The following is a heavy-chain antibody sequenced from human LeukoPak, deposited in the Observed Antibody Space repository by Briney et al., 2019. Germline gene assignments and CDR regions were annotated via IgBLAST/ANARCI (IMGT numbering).Heavy chain of an antibody. Sequence: ASVKVSCKASGYTFTSYYMHWVRQAPGQGLEWMGIINPGGGSTSYAQKFQGRVTMTRDTSTSTVYMELSSLRSEDTAVYYCARDNYDILTGFTVYGAFDIWGQGTMVTVSS. J-gene: IGHJ3*02. D-gene: IGHD3-9*01. CDR1: GYTFTSYY. V-gene: IGHV1-46*01. CDR2: INPGGGST. CDR3: ARDNYDILTGFTVYGAFDI.